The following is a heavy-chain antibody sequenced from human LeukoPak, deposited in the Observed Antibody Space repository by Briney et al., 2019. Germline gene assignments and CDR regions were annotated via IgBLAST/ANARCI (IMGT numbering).Heavy chain of an antibody. CDR3: ARVYGAAPRYFDL. Sequence: PSETLSLTCTVSGASVSRYYWSWIRQPAGKGLEWIGRIYASGSADYNPSLKSRLTMSLDTSKNQFSLKVSSVTAADTAVYYCARVYGAAPRYFDLWGRGTLVTVSS. V-gene: IGHV4-4*07. D-gene: IGHD2-8*01. CDR1: GASVSRYY. J-gene: IGHJ2*01. CDR2: IYASGSA.